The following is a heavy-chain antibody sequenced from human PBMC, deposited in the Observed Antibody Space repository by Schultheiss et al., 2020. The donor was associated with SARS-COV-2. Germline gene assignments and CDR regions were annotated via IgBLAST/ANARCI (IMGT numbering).Heavy chain of an antibody. V-gene: IGHV4-59*12. CDR3: ARDNSNYYDSSGYPDY. CDR1: GGSFSGYY. CDR2: IYYSGST. Sequence: SETLSLTCAVYGGSFSGYYWSWIRQPPGKGLEWIGYIYYSGSTNYNLSLKSRVTISVDTSKNQFSLKLSSVTAADTAVYYCARDNSNYYDSSGYPDYWGQGTLVTVSS. J-gene: IGHJ4*02. D-gene: IGHD3-22*01.